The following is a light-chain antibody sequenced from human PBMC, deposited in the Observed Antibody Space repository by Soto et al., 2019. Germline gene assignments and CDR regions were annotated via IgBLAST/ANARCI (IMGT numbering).Light chain of an antibody. CDR3: QQYNSYDMWS. J-gene: IGKJ1*01. Sequence: DIRMTQSPSPLSASVGDRVTITCLASQGISKWLAWYQQKPGKAPKLLIYGASSLENGVPSRFSGSGSGTDFTLTISSLQPDDVATYFCQQYNSYDMWSFGQGTKVDLK. CDR1: QGISKW. V-gene: IGKV1-5*01. CDR2: GAS.